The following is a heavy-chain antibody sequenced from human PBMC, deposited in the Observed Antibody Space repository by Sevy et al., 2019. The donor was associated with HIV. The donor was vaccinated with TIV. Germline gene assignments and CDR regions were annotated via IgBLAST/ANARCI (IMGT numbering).Heavy chain of an antibody. CDR1: GFTFSSYW. J-gene: IGHJ6*03. Sequence: GGSLRISCAASGFTFSSYWMHWVRQAPGKGLVWVSRINSDGSSTSYADCVKGRFTISRDNAKNTLYLQMNSLRAEDTAVYYCARRNYYYYMDVWGKGTTVTVSS. V-gene: IGHV3-74*01. CDR2: INSDGSST. CDR3: ARRNYYYYMDV.